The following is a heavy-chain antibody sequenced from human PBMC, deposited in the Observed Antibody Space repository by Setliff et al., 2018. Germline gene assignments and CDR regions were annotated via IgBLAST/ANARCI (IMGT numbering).Heavy chain of an antibody. V-gene: IGHV4-31*03. J-gene: IGHJ6*03. Sequence: LSLTCTVSGGSISSGGYYWSWIRQHPGKGLEWIGYIYYSGSTYYNPSLKSRVTISVDTSKNQFSLKLSSVTAADTAVYYCAREAGYYDSSGPVGVPYYYYMDVWGKGTTVTVSS. D-gene: IGHD3-22*01. CDR3: AREAGYYDSSGPVGVPYYYYMDV. CDR2: IYYSGST. CDR1: GGSISSGGYY.